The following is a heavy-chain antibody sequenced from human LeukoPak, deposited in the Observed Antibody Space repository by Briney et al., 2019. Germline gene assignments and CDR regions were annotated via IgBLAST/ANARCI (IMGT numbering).Heavy chain of an antibody. CDR1: GYTFTSHY. D-gene: IGHD3-3*01. CDR2: IDPSGGST. CDR3: TSWAGEVKNGLWSGPFDY. Sequence: ASVKVSCRASGYTFTSHYFHWVRQARGQGLEWMGIIDPSGGSTNYAQKFQGRVAMTRDTSTSTVYMDLSSLRSEDTAVYYCTSWAGEVKNGLWSGPFDYWGQGALVTVSS. V-gene: IGHV1-46*01. J-gene: IGHJ4*02.